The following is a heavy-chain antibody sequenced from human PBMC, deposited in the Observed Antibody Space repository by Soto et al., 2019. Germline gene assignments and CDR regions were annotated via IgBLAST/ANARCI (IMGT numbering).Heavy chain of an antibody. CDR2: ISSSGSTI. Sequence: PGGSLRLSFAASGFTFSDYYMSWIRQAPGKGLEWVSYISSSGSTIYYADSVKGRFTISRDNAKNSLYLQMNSLRAEDTAVYYCARKRLEDFDWSPLSGWFDPWGQGTLVTVSS. D-gene: IGHD3-9*01. CDR3: ARKRLEDFDWSPLSGWFDP. CDR1: GFTFSDYY. J-gene: IGHJ5*02. V-gene: IGHV3-11*01.